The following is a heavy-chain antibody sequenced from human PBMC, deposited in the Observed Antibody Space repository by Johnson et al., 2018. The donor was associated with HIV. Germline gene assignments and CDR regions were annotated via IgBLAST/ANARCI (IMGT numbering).Heavy chain of an antibody. CDR2: INWNGGST. CDR1: GFTFDDYG. D-gene: IGHD1-14*01. V-gene: IGHV3-20*04. J-gene: IGHJ3*02. CDR3: TRFRMTPPVGAFDI. Sequence: VQLVESGGGVVQPGGSLRLSCAASGFTFDDYGMRWVRQTPGKGLEWVSVINWNGGSTDYADSVKGRFTISRDNAKNTLYQQRNSRTAEDTALYYCTRFRMTPPVGAFDIWGQGTMVTVSS.